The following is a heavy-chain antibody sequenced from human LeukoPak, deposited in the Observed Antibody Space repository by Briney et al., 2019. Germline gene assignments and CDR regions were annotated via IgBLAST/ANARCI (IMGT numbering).Heavy chain of an antibody. CDR3: AKVGQYYDDSSGYYRDY. Sequence: GGSLRLSCAASGFTFSSYAMSWVRQAPGKGLEWVSAISGSGGSTYYADSVKGRFTISRDNSKNTLYLQMNSLRAEDTAVYYCAKVGQYYDDSSGYYRDYWGQGTLVTVSS. CDR2: ISGSGGST. CDR1: GFTFSSYA. J-gene: IGHJ4*02. V-gene: IGHV3-23*01. D-gene: IGHD3-22*01.